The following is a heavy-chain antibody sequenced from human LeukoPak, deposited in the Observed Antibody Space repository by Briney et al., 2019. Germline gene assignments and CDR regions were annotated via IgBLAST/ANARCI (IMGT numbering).Heavy chain of an antibody. V-gene: IGHV3-23*01. CDR3: AKDPRVGVWEYFHR. J-gene: IGHJ1*01. D-gene: IGHD1-26*01. CDR1: GFTFSSYA. Sequence: GGSLRLSCAASGFTFSSYAMGWVRQVPGKGLEWVSAISGSGDSTYYADSVKGRFTISRDNSRNTLYLQMNSLRAEDTAVYYCAKDPRVGVWEYFHRWGQGTLATVSS. CDR2: ISGSGDST.